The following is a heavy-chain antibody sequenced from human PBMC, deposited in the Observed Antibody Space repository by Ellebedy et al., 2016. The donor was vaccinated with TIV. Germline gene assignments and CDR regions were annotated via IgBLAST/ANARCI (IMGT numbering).Heavy chain of an antibody. CDR1: GFTFSDSY. V-gene: IGHV3-11*06. J-gene: IGHJ4*02. D-gene: IGHD3-16*02. Sequence: GGSLRLSCVASGFTFSDSYMSWIRQAPGKGLEWVSYISITGSYTNYTDSVKGRFTISRDNAKNSLHLQMNSLRDEDTAVYYCARNGYEDVWGSYHHDYWGQGTLVTVSS. CDR3: ARNGYEDVWGSYHHDY. CDR2: ISITGSYT.